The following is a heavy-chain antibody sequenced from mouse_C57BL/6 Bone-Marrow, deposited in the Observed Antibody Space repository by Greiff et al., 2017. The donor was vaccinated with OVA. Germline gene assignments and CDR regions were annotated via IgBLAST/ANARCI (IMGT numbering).Heavy chain of an antibody. J-gene: IGHJ2*01. CDR3: AVLGYWDVDC. CDR2: IDPSDSYT. D-gene: IGHD4-1*01. Sequence: QVQLQQPGAELVKPGASVKLSCKASGYTFTSYWMQWVKQRPGQGLEWIGEIDPSDSYTNSNQKFKGKATLTVDKSSSTAYMQLSSLTSEDSAVYYCAVLGYWDVDCWGRGTAIPVSS. CDR1: GYTFTSYW. V-gene: IGHV1-50*01.